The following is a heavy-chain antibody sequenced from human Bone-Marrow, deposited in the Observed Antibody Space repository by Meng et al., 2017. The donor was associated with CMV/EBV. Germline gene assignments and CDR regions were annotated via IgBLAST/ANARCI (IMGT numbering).Heavy chain of an antibody. J-gene: IGHJ6*02. Sequence: GESLKISCAASGFTFSRYDMHWVRQATGKGLEWVSVIYSGGSTYYADSVKGRFTISRDNSKNTLYLQMNSLRAEDTAVYYCARDGTTSRWDYYYGMDVWGQGTTVTVSS. CDR1: GFTFSRYD. CDR2: IYSGGST. V-gene: IGHV3-66*02. CDR3: ARDGTTSRWDYYYGMDV. D-gene: IGHD4-17*01.